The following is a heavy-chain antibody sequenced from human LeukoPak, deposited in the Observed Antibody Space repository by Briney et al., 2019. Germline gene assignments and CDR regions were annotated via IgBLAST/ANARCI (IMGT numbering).Heavy chain of an antibody. CDR1: GGSISSYY. J-gene: IGHJ4*02. D-gene: IGHD5-18*01. V-gene: IGHV4-4*07. CDR3: AGGWGSYGLCYFDY. CDR2: IYTSGST. Sequence: SETLSLTCTVSGGSISSYYWSWIRQPAGKGLEWIGRIYTSGSTNYNPSLKSRVTMSVDTSKNQFSLMLSSVPAADTAAYYFAGGWGSYGLCYFDYWGQGTLVTVSS.